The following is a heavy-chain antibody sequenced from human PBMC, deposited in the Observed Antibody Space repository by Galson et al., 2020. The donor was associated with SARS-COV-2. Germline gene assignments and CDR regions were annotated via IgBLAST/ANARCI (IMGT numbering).Heavy chain of an antibody. J-gene: IGHJ4*02. D-gene: IGHD2-15*01. CDR2: MNPNSGNT. CDR3: ARVPSLGYCSGGSCYRLDY. Sequence: GLEWMGWMNPNSGNTGYAQKFQGRVTMTRDTSISTAYMELSNLRSEDAAVYYCARVPSLGYCSGGSCYRLDYWGQGTLVTVSS. V-gene: IGHV1-8*01.